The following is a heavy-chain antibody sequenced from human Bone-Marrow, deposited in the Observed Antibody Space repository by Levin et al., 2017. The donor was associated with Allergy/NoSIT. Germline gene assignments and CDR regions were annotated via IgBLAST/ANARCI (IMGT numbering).Heavy chain of an antibody. CDR3: ARGGDLLWFREWNAFDI. CDR2: IYSGGST. Sequence: GGSLRLSCAASGFTVSSNYMSWVRQAPGKGLEWVSVIYSGGSTYYADSVKGRFTISRDNSKNTLYLQMNSLRAEDTAVYYCARGGDLLWFREWNAFDIWGQGTMVTVSS. V-gene: IGHV3-53*01. J-gene: IGHJ3*02. D-gene: IGHD3-10*01. CDR1: GFTVSSNY.